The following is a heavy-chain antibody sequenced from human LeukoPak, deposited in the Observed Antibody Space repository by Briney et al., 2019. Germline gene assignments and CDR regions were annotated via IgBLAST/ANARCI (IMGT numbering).Heavy chain of an antibody. V-gene: IGHV4-38-2*01. D-gene: IGHD6-19*01. CDR3: ARVYSSGWYKGYYFDY. J-gene: IGHJ4*02. Sequence: PSETPSLTCAVSGYSISSGYYWGWSRQPPGKGLEWIGSIYHSGSTYYNPSLKSRVTISVDTSKNQFSLKLSSVTAADTAVYYCARVYSSGWYKGYYFDYWGQGTLVTVSS. CDR2: IYHSGST. CDR1: GYSISSGYY.